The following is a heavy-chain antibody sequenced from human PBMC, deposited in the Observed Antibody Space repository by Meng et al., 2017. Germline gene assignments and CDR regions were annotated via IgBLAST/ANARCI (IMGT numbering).Heavy chain of an antibody. CDR3: ARLARSPEY. CDR2: IGPDGSEK. CDR1: GFSFSDYW. D-gene: IGHD1-14*01. V-gene: IGHV3-7*01. J-gene: IGHJ4*02. Sequence: GESLKISCAASGFSFSDYWMTWVRQAPGEGLEWVANIGPDGSEKNDVDSVTGRFTISRDNANKAVYLHMNSLTAEDTAMYYCARLARSPEYWGQGTLVTVSS.